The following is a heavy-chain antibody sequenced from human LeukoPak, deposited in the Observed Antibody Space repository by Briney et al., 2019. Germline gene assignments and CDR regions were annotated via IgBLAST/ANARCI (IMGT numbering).Heavy chain of an antibody. Sequence: SETLSLTCTVSGGSISSGSYYWSWIRQPAGKGVEGIGRIYTSGSTNYNPSLKSRVPISVDTSKNQFSLKLSSVTAADTAVYYCANIAPLVVPAAMNAFDVWGQGTMVTVSS. CDR1: GGSISSGSYY. CDR3: ANIAPLVVPAAMNAFDV. D-gene: IGHD2-2*01. CDR2: IYTSGST. J-gene: IGHJ3*01. V-gene: IGHV4-61*02.